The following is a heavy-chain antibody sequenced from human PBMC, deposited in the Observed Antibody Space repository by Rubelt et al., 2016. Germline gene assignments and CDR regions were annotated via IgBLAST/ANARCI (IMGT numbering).Heavy chain of an antibody. J-gene: IGHJ4*02. CDR1: GGSFSGDY. D-gene: IGHD3-16*01. V-gene: IGHV4-34*01. CDR3: ARVTGGSSDY. CDR2: INHSGRT. Sequence: QVQLQQRGAGLLKPSETLSLTCAVYGGSFSGDYWSWIRQPPGKGLEWMGEINHSGRTNYNPSLKSRVTLSVDTSKTQFSLKLSSVTAADTAVYYCARVTGGSSDYWGQGTLVTVSS.